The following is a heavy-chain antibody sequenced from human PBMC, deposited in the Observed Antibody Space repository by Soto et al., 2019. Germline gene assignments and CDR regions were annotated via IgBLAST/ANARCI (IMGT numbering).Heavy chain of an antibody. Sequence: EVQLLESGGGLVQPGGSLRLSCAAPGFTFSSYTMSWVRQAPGKGLEWVSAISGSGDSTYYADSVKGRFTISRDNSKNTLYLQMNSLRAEDTAIYYCANRYYGLFDYWGQGTLVTVSS. D-gene: IGHD1-26*01. V-gene: IGHV3-23*01. J-gene: IGHJ4*02. CDR1: GFTFSSYT. CDR2: ISGSGDST. CDR3: ANRYYGLFDY.